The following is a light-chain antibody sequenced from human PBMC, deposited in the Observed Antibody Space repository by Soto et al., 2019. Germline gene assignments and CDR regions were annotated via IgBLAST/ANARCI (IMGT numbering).Light chain of an antibody. CDR2: DAS. CDR1: QSVRSNY. Sequence: EIVLTQSPDTLSLSPGERATLSCRASQSVRSNYLAWYQQKPGQAPRFLIYDASSRATGIADRFSGSGSGTDFTLIISRLEPEDFAVYYCQQYGSSPLTFGGGTKVEIK. CDR3: QQYGSSPLT. V-gene: IGKV3-20*01. J-gene: IGKJ4*01.